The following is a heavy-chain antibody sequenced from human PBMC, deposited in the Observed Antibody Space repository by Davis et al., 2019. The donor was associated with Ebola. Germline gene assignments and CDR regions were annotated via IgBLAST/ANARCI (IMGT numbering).Heavy chain of an antibody. Sequence: MPSETLSLTCTVSGGSISSGGYYWSWIRQHPGKGLEWIGYIYYSGSTYYNPSLKSRVTISVDTSKNQFSLKLSSVTAADTAVYYCARAPFWSGYYYYYYGMDVWGKGTTVTVSS. CDR2: IYYSGST. J-gene: IGHJ6*04. CDR3: ARAPFWSGYYYYYYGMDV. V-gene: IGHV4-31*03. D-gene: IGHD3-3*01. CDR1: GGSISSGGYY.